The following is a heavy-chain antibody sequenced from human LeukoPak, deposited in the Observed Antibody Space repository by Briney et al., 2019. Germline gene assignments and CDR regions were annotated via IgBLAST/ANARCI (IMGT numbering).Heavy chain of an antibody. D-gene: IGHD7-27*01. J-gene: IGHJ3*02. V-gene: IGHV3-20*04. CDR2: INWNGGST. CDR1: GFTFDDYG. CDR3: ARGVGTGDPRAFDI. Sequence: RPGGSLRLSCAASGFTFDDYGMSWVRQAPGKGLEWVSGINWNGGSTGYADSVKGRFTISRDNAKNSLYLQMNSLRAEDTALYYCARGVGTGDPRAFDIWGQGTMVTVSS.